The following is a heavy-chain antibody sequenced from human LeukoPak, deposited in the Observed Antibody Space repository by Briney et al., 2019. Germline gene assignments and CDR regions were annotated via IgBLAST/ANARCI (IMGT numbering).Heavy chain of an antibody. CDR3: ARDLVDIVVVPAAGGAFDI. CDR1: GYTLTSYG. D-gene: IGHD2-2*01. CDR2: ISAYNGNT. V-gene: IGHV1-18*01. Sequence: AAVTVSCMASGYTLTSYGISWVRQAPGQGLEWMGWISAYNGNTNYAQKLQGRVTMTTDTSTSTAYMELRSLRSDDTAVYYCARDLVDIVVVPAAGGAFDIWGQGTMVTVSS. J-gene: IGHJ3*02.